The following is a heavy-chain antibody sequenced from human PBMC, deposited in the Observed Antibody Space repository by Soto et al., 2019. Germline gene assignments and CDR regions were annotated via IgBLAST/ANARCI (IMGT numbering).Heavy chain of an antibody. CDR3: ARTNWNDRDGYFDY. V-gene: IGHV3-30*03. D-gene: IGHD1-1*01. J-gene: IGHJ4*02. CDR1: GFTFSSYG. CDR2: ISYDGSNK. Sequence: QVQLVESGGGVVQPGRSLRLSSAASGFTFSSYGMHWVRQAPGKGLEWVAVISYDGSNKYYADSVKGRFTISRDNSKNTLYLQMNSLRAEDTAVYYCARTNWNDRDGYFDYWGQGTLVTVSS.